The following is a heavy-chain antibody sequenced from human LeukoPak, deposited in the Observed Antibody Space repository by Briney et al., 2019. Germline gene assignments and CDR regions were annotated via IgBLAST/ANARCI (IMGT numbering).Heavy chain of an antibody. CDR1: GDSVSSNSAA. V-gene: IGHV6-1*01. D-gene: IGHD2-2*01. CDR3: ARDSVVVVPEHLGGWQPFDY. J-gene: IGHJ4*02. Sequence: SQTLSLTCAISGDSVSSNSAAWNWIRQSPSRGLEWLGRTYYRSKWYNDYAVSVKSRITINPDTSKNQFSLQLNSVTPEDTAVYYCARDSVVVVPEHLGGWQPFDYWGQGTLVTVSS. CDR2: TYYRSKWYN.